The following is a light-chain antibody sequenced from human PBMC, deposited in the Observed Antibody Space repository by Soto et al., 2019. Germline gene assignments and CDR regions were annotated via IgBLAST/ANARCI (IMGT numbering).Light chain of an antibody. CDR3: TSYTSSSSYV. J-gene: IGLJ1*01. CDR1: SSDVGGYNY. CDR2: DVN. V-gene: IGLV2-14*03. Sequence: QSVLTQPASVSGSPGQSITISCAGFSSDVGGYNYVSWYQQHPGKAPKLMIYDVNNRPSGVSNRFSGSKSGNTASLTISGVQAEDEADYYCTSYTSSSSYVFGTGTKVTVL.